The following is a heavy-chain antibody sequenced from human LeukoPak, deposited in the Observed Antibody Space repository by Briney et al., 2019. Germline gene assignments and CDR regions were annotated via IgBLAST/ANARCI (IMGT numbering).Heavy chain of an antibody. D-gene: IGHD4-17*01. V-gene: IGHV5-51*01. CDR3: ARHLGDGTVTTDY. Sequence: GESLKISCKGSGYSFTSQWIGWVRQMPGKGLEWMGIIYPDDSDTRYSPSFQGQVTISADKSISTAYLQWSSLKAPDTAIYYCARHLGDGTVTTDYWGQGTLVTVSS. CDR2: IYPDDSDT. J-gene: IGHJ4*02. CDR1: GYSFTSQW.